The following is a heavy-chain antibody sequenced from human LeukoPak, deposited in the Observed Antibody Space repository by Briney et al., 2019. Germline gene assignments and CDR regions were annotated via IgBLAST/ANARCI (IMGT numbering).Heavy chain of an antibody. CDR2: IYYSGST. D-gene: IGHD3-22*01. CDR1: GGSISGYY. V-gene: IGHV4-59*01. J-gene: IGHJ4*02. Sequence: SGTLSLTCTVSGGSISGYYWSWIRQPPGKGLDWIGNIYYSGSTNYNPSLKSRVTISVDTSKNQFSLKLSSVTAADTAVYYCARDPRYYDSSGYYHWYFDYWGQGTLVTVSS. CDR3: ARDPRYYDSSGYYHWYFDY.